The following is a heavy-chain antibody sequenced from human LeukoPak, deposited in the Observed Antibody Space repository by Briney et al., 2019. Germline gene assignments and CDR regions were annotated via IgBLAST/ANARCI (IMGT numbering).Heavy chain of an antibody. CDR2: IYYSGST. V-gene: IGHV4-39*01. J-gene: IGHJ4*02. D-gene: IGHD3-22*01. CDR3: ARHISDVYFYENSGYYGFDF. Sequence: SETLSLTCTVSGGSISSSSYYWGWIRQPPGKGLEWIGSIYYSGSTYYNPSLKSRVAISVDTSKNQFYLKLNSVTAADTGVYFCARHISDVYFYENSGYYGFDFWGQGTLVTVSS. CDR1: GGSISSSSYY.